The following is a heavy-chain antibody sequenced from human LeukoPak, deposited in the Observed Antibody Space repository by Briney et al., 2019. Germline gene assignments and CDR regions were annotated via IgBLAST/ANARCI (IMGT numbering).Heavy chain of an antibody. D-gene: IGHD3-22*01. V-gene: IGHV4-59*01. CDR1: GGSISSYY. J-gene: IGHJ4*02. Sequence: PSETLSLTCTVSGGSISSYYWSWIRQPPGKGLEWIGYIYYSGSTNFNPSLKSRVTISVDTSKNQFSLKLSSVTAADTAVYYCASLDKYYYDSSGYYRLDYWGQGTLVTVSS. CDR2: IYYSGST. CDR3: ASLDKYYYDSSGYYRLDY.